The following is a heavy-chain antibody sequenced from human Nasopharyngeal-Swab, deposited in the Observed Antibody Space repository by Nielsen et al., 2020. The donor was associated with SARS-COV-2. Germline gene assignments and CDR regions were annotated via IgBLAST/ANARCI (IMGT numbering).Heavy chain of an antibody. D-gene: IGHD5-24*01. J-gene: IGHJ5*02. V-gene: IGHV3-9*01. CDR2: ISWNSGSI. Sequence: GGSLRLSCAASGFTFDDYAMHWVRQAPGKGLEWVSGISWNSGSIGYADSVKGRFTISRDNAKNSLYLQMNSLRAEDTALYYCASDPNGYNPWGQGTLVTVSS. CDR1: GFTFDDYA. CDR3: ASDPNGYNP.